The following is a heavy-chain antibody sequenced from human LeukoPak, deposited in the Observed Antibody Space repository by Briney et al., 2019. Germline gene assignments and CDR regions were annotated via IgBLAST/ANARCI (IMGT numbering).Heavy chain of an antibody. Sequence: GGSLRLTCAASGFTFSSYEMNWVRQAPAKGLEWVGRIKTKNEGGTTDYAATAKDRFIISRDDSKNALFLQMYSLKSDDTAMYYCTTEFKELGSFFYFYYMDVWGTGTTVTISS. J-gene: IGHJ6*03. CDR3: TTEFKELGSFFYFYYMDV. V-gene: IGHV3-15*01. CDR2: IKTKNEGGTT. D-gene: IGHD3-10*01. CDR1: GFTFSSYE.